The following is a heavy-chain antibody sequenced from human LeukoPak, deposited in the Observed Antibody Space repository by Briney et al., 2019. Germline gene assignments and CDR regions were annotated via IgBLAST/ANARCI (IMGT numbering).Heavy chain of an antibody. CDR2: ISSTSKYI. Sequence: GGSLRLSCVASEFAFSDDSMNWVRQPPGKGLGWVSSISSTSKYIYYADSVKGRFTISRDNAKNSLFLQMNNLRVDDSAVYYCAREYTAMAYDYWGQGNLVTVSS. CDR3: AREYTAMAYDY. CDR1: EFAFSDDS. D-gene: IGHD5-18*01. V-gene: IGHV3-21*01. J-gene: IGHJ4*02.